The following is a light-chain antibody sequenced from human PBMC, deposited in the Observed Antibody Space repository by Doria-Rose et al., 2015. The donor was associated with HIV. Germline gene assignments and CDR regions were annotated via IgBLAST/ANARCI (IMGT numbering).Light chain of an antibody. V-gene: IGKV4-1*01. CDR3: QQYYDTPS. CDR2: WAS. J-gene: IGKJ3*01. Sequence: DIQVTQSPESLRMSLGERATLNCKSNQSLLYTSKNYLAWYQQKPGQPPTLLIYWASTRQSRVPARFSGSGSGTDFTLTISSLEAEGVAVYYCQQYYDTPSFGPGTTVDIK. CDR1: QSLLYTSKNY.